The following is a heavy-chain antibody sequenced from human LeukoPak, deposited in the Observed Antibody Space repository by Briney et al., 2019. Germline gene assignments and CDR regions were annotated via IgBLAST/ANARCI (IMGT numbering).Heavy chain of an antibody. V-gene: IGHV3-7*04. D-gene: IGHD6-13*01. J-gene: IGHJ4*02. Sequence: GGSLRLSCAASGFTFSTCWMSWVRQAPGKGLEWVAIIKGDGSEKAYVDSVKGRFSISRDNAENSLYLQMSSLRAEDTAAYYCAKDWGYGEAGIDFWGQGTLVTVSS. CDR3: AKDWGYGEAGIDF. CDR2: IKGDGSEK. CDR1: GFTFSTCW.